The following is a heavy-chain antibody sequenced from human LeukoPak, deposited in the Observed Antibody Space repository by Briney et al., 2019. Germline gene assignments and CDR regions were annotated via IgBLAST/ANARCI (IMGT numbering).Heavy chain of an antibody. D-gene: IGHD1-26*01. CDR1: GFTFSSHA. CDR3: VGEVGSRKMNS. V-gene: IGHV3-30-3*01. Sequence: PGRSLRLSCSVSGFTFSSHAMHWVREAPGKGLECVAYISYDGSFQYHADSVKGRFTISRDNSKDILYLQMTSLRVDDSATYYCVGEVGSRKMNSWGQGTLVTVSS. CDR2: ISYDGSFQ. J-gene: IGHJ5*02.